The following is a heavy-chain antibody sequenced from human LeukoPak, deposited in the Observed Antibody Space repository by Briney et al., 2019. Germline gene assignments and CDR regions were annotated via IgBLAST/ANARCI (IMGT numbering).Heavy chain of an antibody. J-gene: IGHJ4*02. Sequence: SVKVSCKASGGTFSSYAISWVRQAPGQGLEWMGGIIPILGTANYAQKFQGRVTITTDESTSTAYMELSSLRSEDTAVYYCARKAYSSSSPLDYWGQGTLVTVSS. CDR1: GGTFSSYA. CDR3: ARKAYSSSSPLDY. CDR2: IIPILGTA. V-gene: IGHV1-69*05. D-gene: IGHD6-6*01.